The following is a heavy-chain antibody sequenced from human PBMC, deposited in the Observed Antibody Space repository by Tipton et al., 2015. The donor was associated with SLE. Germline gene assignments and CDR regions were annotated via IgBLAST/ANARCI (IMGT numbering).Heavy chain of an antibody. CDR2: IYYSGST. J-gene: IGHJ6*03. Sequence: LRLSCTVSGGSISSSSYYWGWIRQPPGKGLEWIGSIYYSGSTYYNPSLKSRVTISVDTSKNQFSLKLSSVTAADTAVYYCARGSEGGHYMDVWGKGTTVTVSS. CDR3: ARGSEGGHYMDV. V-gene: IGHV4-39*07. CDR1: GGSISSSSYY. D-gene: IGHD1-26*01.